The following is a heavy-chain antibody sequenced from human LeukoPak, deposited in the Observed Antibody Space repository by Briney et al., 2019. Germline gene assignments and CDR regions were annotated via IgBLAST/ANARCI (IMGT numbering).Heavy chain of an antibody. J-gene: IGHJ4*02. CDR3: ASGGGASSIDYFDY. CDR1: GGSISSSSYY. D-gene: IGHD2-21*01. CDR2: IYYSGST. Sequence: SETLSLTCTVSGGSISSSSYYWGWIRQPPGKGLEWIGSIYYSGSTYYNPSLKSRVTISVDTSKNQFSLKLSSVTAADTAVYYCASGGGASSIDYFDYWGQGTLVTVSS. V-gene: IGHV4-39*01.